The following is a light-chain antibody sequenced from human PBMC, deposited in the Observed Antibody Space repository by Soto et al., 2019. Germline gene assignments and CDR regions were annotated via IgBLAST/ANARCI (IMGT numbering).Light chain of an antibody. V-gene: IGKV1-5*01. CDR2: DVS. CDR3: QQVDSYPRT. J-gene: IGKJ3*01. Sequence: DIQMTQSPSTLSASVGDRVTITCRASQSVSNWLAWYQQKPGKAPTLLIYDVSRLETGVPSRFSGSGSGTEFTLTINSLQPEDFAPYYCQQVDSYPRTFGPGTTVEI. CDR1: QSVSNW.